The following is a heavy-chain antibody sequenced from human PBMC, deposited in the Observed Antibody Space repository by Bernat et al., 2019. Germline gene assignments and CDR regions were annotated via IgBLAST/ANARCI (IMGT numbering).Heavy chain of an antibody. CDR2: ISYDGSNK. V-gene: IGHV3-30*18. J-gene: IGHJ4*02. D-gene: IGHD3-10*01. Sequence: QVQLVESGGGVVQPGRSLRLSCAASGFTFSSYGMHWVRQAPGKGLEWVAVISYDGSNKYNADSVKGRFTISRDNSKNTLYLQMNSLRAEDTAVYYCAKEDGYYGSGSSLNWGQGTLVTVSS. CDR1: GFTFSSYG. CDR3: AKEDGYYGSGSSLN.